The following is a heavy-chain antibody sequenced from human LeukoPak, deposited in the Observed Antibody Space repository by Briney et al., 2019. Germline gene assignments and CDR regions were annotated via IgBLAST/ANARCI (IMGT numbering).Heavy chain of an antibody. CDR2: IYYSGST. Sequence: SETLSLTCTVSGGSLSSGDYYWSWIRQPPGKGLEWIGYIYYSGSTYYTPSLQSRVTISVDTAKHQFSLKLSSVTAADTAVYYCARAYYYDSSGYYTNWFDPWGQGTLVTVSS. D-gene: IGHD3-22*01. CDR1: GGSLSSGDYY. CDR3: ARAYYYDSSGYYTNWFDP. J-gene: IGHJ5*02. V-gene: IGHV4-30-4*08.